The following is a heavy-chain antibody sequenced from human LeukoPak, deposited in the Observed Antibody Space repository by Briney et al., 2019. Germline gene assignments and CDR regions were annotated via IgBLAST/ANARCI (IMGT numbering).Heavy chain of an antibody. D-gene: IGHD3-22*01. CDR1: RFTFSSYA. V-gene: IGHV3-23*01. CDR3: ARDLSLIALTD. CDR2: ISGSGGST. J-gene: IGHJ4*02. Sequence: GGSLRLSCAASRFTFSSYAMSWVRQAPGKGLEWVSTISGSGGSTYYADSVKGRFTISRDNSKNTVYLQMNSLRAEDTAVYYCARDLSLIALTDWGQGTLVTVSS.